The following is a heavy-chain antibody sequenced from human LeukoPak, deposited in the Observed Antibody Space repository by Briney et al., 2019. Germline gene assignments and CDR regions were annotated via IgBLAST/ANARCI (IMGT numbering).Heavy chain of an antibody. J-gene: IGHJ3*02. CDR1: GFTFSSYA. V-gene: IGHV3-64*01. Sequence: GGSLRLSCAASGFTFSSYAMHWVRQAPGKGLEYVSTISNNGGSTYYANSVKGRFTISRDNSKNTLYLQMGSLRAEDMAVYYCARDLGYDAIWGQGTMVTVSS. CDR3: ARDLGYDAI. D-gene: IGHD3-3*01. CDR2: ISNNGGST.